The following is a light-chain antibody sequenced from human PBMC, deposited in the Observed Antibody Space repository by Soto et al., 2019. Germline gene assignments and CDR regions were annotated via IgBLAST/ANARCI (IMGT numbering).Light chain of an antibody. CDR1: SSDVGSYNL. Sequence: ALTQPASVSGSPGQSITISCTGTSSDVGSYNLVSWYQQHPGKAPKLMIYEGSKRPSGVSNRFSGSKSGNTASLTISGLQAEDEADYYCCSYAGSSTFSYVFGTGTKVTVL. J-gene: IGLJ1*01. CDR3: CSYAGSSTFSYV. V-gene: IGLV2-23*03. CDR2: EGS.